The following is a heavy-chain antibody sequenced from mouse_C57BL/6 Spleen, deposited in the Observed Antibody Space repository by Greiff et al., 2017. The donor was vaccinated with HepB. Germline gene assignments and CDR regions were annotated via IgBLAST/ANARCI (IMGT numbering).Heavy chain of an antibody. CDR2: IDPETGGT. Sequence: VQLQQSGAELVRPGASVTLSCKASGYTFTDYEMHWVKQTPVHGLEWIGAIDPETGGTAYNQKFKGKAILTADKSSSTAYMELRSLTSEDSAVYYCTRGELGHFAYWGQGTLVTVSA. CDR3: TRGELGHFAY. V-gene: IGHV1-15*01. J-gene: IGHJ3*01. CDR1: GYTFTDYE. D-gene: IGHD4-1*01.